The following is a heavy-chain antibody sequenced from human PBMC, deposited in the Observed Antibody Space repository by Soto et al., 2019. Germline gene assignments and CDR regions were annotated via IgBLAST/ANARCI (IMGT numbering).Heavy chain of an antibody. CDR3: ARVRGDIVVVPATTPYYYYGLDV. J-gene: IGHJ6*02. CDR2: ISAYNGNT. Sequence: QVQLVQSGAEVKKPGASVKVSCKASGYTFTSYGISWVRQAPGQGLEWMGWISAYNGNTNYAQKLQGRVTMTTDTPTSTADMELRSLRSDDTAVYYCARVRGDIVVVPATTPYYYYGLDVRGPGTTVTVSS. D-gene: IGHD2-2*01. CDR1: GYTFTSYG. V-gene: IGHV1-18*01.